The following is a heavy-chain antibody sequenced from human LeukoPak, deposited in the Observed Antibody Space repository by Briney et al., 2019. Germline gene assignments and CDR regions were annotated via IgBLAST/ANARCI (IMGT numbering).Heavy chain of an antibody. Sequence: GGSLRLSCAASEFTFSNYAMHWVRQAPGKGLEWVAIISYDGSNKYYSDSVKGRFTISRDNSKNTLYLQMNSLRPEDTAVFYCARGAPYYDVLTGYYNGYYYGMDVWGQGTTVTVSS. CDR3: ARGAPYYDVLTGYYNGYYYGMDV. CDR2: ISYDGSNK. CDR1: EFTFSNYA. V-gene: IGHV3-30*04. J-gene: IGHJ6*02. D-gene: IGHD3-9*01.